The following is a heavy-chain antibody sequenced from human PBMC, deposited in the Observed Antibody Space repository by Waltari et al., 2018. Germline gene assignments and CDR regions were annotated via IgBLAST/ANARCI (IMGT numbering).Heavy chain of an antibody. D-gene: IGHD1-26*01. CDR2: ISSSSSYI. CDR3: ARKGPSILGEPWFDP. J-gene: IGHJ5*02. CDR1: GFTFSSYS. V-gene: IGHV3-21*01. Sequence: EVQLVESGGGLVKPGGSLRLSCAASGFTFSSYSMNWVRQAPGKGVEWVSSISSSSSYIYYADSVKGRFTISRDNAKNSLYLQMNSLRAEDTAVYYCARKGPSILGEPWFDPWGQGTLVIVSS.